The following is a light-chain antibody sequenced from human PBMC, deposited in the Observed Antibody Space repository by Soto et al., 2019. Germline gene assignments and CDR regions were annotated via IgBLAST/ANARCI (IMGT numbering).Light chain of an antibody. J-gene: IGKJ4*01. Sequence: DIQMTQSPSSLSASVGDRVTITCRASQSISVWLAWYQQKAGKAPNLLIYKASRLESGVPSRFSGSGSGTEFTLTISSLQPEDFATYSCQQLNSYPLTFGGGTKVDIK. CDR1: QSISVW. CDR2: KAS. CDR3: QQLNSYPLT. V-gene: IGKV1-5*03.